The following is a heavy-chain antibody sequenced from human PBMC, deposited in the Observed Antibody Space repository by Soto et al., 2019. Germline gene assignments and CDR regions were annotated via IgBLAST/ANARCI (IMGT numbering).Heavy chain of an antibody. CDR2: ITGSGGST. J-gene: IGHJ4*02. Sequence: EVQLLESGGGLVQPGGSLRLSCAASGFTFSTHAMIWVRQAPGKGLEWVSVITGSGGSTYYADSVKGRFTISRDTSKNTLFLQRNSLRAEDTAVYYCAKDRYGDYGGIDYWGQGTMVIVSS. CDR1: GFTFSTHA. D-gene: IGHD4-17*01. V-gene: IGHV3-23*01. CDR3: AKDRYGDYGGIDY.